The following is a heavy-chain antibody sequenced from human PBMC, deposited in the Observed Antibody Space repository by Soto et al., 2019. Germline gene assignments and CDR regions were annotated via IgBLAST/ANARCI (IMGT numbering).Heavy chain of an antibody. CDR1: GFNVSANY. V-gene: IGHV3-66*01. J-gene: IGHJ6*03. CDR2: LYSGGST. Sequence: EVQLVESGGGLVQPGGSLRVSCAASGFNVSANYVSWVRQTPGTGLEWVSILYSGGSTHYADSVKGRFLISRDNSKNTVPLQMTGLTTGDTGLYFCATAQRFGDYMDVWGTGTAVIVS. CDR3: ATAQRFGDYMDV. D-gene: IGHD3-10*01.